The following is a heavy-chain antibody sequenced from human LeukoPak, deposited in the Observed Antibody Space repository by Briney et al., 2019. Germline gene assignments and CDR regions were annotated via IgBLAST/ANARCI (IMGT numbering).Heavy chain of an antibody. J-gene: IGHJ4*02. CDR2: ISGSGGST. Sequence: GGSLRLSCAASGFTFSSYAMSWVRQAPGKGLEWVSAISGSGGSTYHADSVKGRFTISRDNSKNTLYLQMNSLRAEDTAVYYCASDPDYGDMDYWGQGTLVTVSS. D-gene: IGHD4-17*01. CDR3: ASDPDYGDMDY. CDR1: GFTFSSYA. V-gene: IGHV3-23*01.